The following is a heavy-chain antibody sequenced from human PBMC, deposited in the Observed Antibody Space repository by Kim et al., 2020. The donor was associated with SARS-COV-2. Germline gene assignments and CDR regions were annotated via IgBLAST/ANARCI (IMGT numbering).Heavy chain of an antibody. V-gene: IGHV6-1*01. J-gene: IGHJ6*02. D-gene: IGHD5-12*01. CDR3: AREGYSGYDYGMDV. Sequence: AVSVKSRITINPDTSKNQFSLQLNSVTPEDTAVYYCAREGYSGYDYGMDVWGLGTTVTVSS.